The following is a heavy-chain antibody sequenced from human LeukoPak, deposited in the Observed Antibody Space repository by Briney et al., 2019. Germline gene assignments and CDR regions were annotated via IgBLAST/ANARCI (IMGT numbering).Heavy chain of an antibody. V-gene: IGHV1-24*01. J-gene: IGHJ4*02. CDR3: ATDRGNYGDRRGWRGSLYYFDY. CDR2: FDPEDGET. Sequence: ASVKVSCKVSGYTLTELSMHWVRQAPGKGLEWMGGFDPEDGETIYAQKFQGRVTMTEDTSTDTAYMELSSLRSEDTAVDYCATDRGNYGDRRGWRGSLYYFDYWGQGTLVTVSS. CDR1: GYTLTELS. D-gene: IGHD4-17*01.